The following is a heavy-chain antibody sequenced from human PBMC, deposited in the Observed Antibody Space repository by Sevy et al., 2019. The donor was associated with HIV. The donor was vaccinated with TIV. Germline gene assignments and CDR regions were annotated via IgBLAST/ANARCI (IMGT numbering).Heavy chain of an antibody. CDR2: FSFGGGQI. D-gene: IGHD2-8*01. J-gene: IGHJ4*02. CDR1: GFPFSKYS. Sequence: GGSLRLSCAASGFPFSKYSMSWIRQTPGKGLEWVATFSFGGGQINYADSVKGRFTISRDDSRNTFYLQMNSLRSDDTAIYYGAREGCTRPHDYWGQGTVVTVSS. V-gene: IGHV3-21*04. CDR3: AREGCTRPHDY.